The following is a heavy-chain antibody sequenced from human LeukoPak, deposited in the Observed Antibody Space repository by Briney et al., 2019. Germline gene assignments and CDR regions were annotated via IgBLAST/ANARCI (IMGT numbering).Heavy chain of an antibody. CDR2: IIPIFGIA. D-gene: IGHD2-2*01. CDR3: ARHIIVVVPAAVWAEAFDI. J-gene: IGHJ3*02. CDR1: GGTFSSYA. V-gene: IGHV1-69*04. Sequence: SVKVSCKASGGTFSSYAISWVRQAPGQGLEWMGRIIPIFGIANYAQKFQGRVTITADKSTSTAYMELSSLRSEDTAVYCCARHIIVVVPAAVWAEAFDIWGQGTMVTVSS.